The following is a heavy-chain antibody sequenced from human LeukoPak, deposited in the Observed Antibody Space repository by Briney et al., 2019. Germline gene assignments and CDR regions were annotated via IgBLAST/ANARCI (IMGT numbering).Heavy chain of an antibody. D-gene: IGHD3-10*01. J-gene: IGHJ4*02. V-gene: IGHV3-23*01. CDR1: GFTFSSYG. Sequence: GGSLRLSCAASGFTFSSYGMSWVRQAPGKGLEWVSAISGSGGSTYYADSVKGRFTISRDNADNSLYLQVNSLRVEDTAVYYCARASPYGSGSYRALDYWGQGTLVTVSS. CDR2: ISGSGGST. CDR3: ARASPYGSGSYRALDY.